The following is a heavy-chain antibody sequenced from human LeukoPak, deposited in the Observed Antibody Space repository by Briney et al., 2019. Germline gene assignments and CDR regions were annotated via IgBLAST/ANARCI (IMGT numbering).Heavy chain of an antibody. D-gene: IGHD2-21*02. CDR2: INPNSGGT. J-gene: IGHJ4*02. CDR1: GYTFTVYY. Sequence: ASVTVSCTAAGYTFTVYYMHWVRQAPGPGLGWMGWINPNSGGTNYAQKFQGRVTMTRDTSISTAYMELSRLRSDDTAVYYCARAVVTANDYWGQGTLVTVSS. V-gene: IGHV1-2*02. CDR3: ARAVVTANDY.